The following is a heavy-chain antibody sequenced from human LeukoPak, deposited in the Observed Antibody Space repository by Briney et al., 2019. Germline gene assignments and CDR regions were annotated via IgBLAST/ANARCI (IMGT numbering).Heavy chain of an antibody. CDR1: GFTFSNYW. Sequence: GGSLRLSCAASGFTFSNYWMHWVRQAPGKGLVWVSRINTDGSDTTYADSVKGRFTISRDNAKNTLYLQMKSLSAEDTAVYYCTTFPTHGVSLWYFDYWGQGTLVTVSS. D-gene: IGHD4-17*01. J-gene: IGHJ4*02. V-gene: IGHV3-74*01. CDR3: TTFPTHGVSLWYFDY. CDR2: INTDGSDT.